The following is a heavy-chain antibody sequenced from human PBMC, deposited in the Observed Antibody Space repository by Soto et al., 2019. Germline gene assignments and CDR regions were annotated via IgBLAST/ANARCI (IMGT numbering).Heavy chain of an antibody. V-gene: IGHV3-48*01. CDR1: GFTFSTYS. D-gene: IGHD6-19*01. CDR2: ISGSGSTI. CDR3: ARVSGWLWYFDL. J-gene: IGHJ2*01. Sequence: EVLLVESGGGLVQPGGSLRLSCAASGFTFSTYSMNWVRQAPGKGLEWVSHISGSGSTIYYADSVQGRFTISRDNAKNSVYLQMNSLRAEDTAVYYCARVSGWLWYFDLWGRGTLVTVSS.